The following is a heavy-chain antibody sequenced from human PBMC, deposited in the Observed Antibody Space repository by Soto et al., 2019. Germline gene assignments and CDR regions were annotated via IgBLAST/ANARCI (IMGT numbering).Heavy chain of an antibody. J-gene: IGHJ6*02. CDR2: INPSGGST. D-gene: IGHD2-15*01. CDR1: GYTFTSYY. CDR3: ARTGYCSGGSCYTHYGMDV. Sequence: ASVKVSCTASGYTFTSYYMHWVRQAPGQGLEWMGIINPSGGSTSYAQKFQGRVTMTRDTSTSTVYMELSSLRSEDTAVYYCARTGYCSGGSCYTHYGMDVWGQGTTVTVSS. V-gene: IGHV1-46*01.